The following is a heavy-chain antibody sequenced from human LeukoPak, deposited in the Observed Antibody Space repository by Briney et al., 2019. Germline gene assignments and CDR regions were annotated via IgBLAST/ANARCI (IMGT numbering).Heavy chain of an antibody. Sequence: GRSLRLSCAASGFTFSTYGMHWVRQSPGKGLEWVAVIWYDGSNKYYADSVKGRFTISRDNSKNTLYVQMNSLRAEDTAVYYCARGSGYSSRWWKEYFQHWGQGTLVTVSS. CDR1: GFTFSTYG. V-gene: IGHV3-33*01. D-gene: IGHD6-13*01. CDR3: ARGSGYSSRWWKEYFQH. CDR2: IWYDGSNK. J-gene: IGHJ1*01.